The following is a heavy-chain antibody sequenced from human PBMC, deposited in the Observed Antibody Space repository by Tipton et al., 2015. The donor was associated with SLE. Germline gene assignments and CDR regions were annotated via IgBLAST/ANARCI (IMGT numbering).Heavy chain of an antibody. Sequence: TLSLTCSVSGGSISTSSYHWGWIRQPPGKELEWIGTLDNSGNTYYNPSLKSRVTISVDLSKNQFSLNLSSVTAADTGVFYCARLLRWRKWFDTWGQGTLVTVSS. CDR1: GGSISTSSYH. V-gene: IGHV4-39*01. CDR3: ARLLRWRKWFDT. CDR2: LDNSGNT. D-gene: IGHD4-23*01. J-gene: IGHJ5*02.